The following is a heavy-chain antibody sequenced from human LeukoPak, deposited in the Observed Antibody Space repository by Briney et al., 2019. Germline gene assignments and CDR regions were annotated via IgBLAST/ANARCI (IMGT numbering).Heavy chain of an antibody. CDR2: VHTNGIT. CDR1: VGSINNNY. CDR3: ARSSPVPDY. Sequence: SETLSLTCSVSVGSINNNYWSWIRQPPGKGLEWIGYVHTNGITHYNPSLESRVTISVDMSKSQFSLKLTSVTAADTAVYYCARSSPVPDYWGQGVLVTVSS. J-gene: IGHJ4*02. V-gene: IGHV4-59*01.